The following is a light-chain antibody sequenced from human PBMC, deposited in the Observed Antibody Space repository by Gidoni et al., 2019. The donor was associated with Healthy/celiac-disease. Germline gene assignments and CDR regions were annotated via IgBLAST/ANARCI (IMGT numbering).Light chain of an antibody. CDR3: QQSYSTPPWT. CDR1: QSISSY. CDR2: AAS. J-gene: IGKJ1*01. Sequence: DIQMTQSPSSLSASVGDRVTISCRPSQSISSYLNWYQQKPGKAPKLLIYAASSLQSGVPSRFSGSGSGTDFTLTISSLQPEDVATYYCQQSYSTPPWTFGQGAKVEIK. V-gene: IGKV1-39*01.